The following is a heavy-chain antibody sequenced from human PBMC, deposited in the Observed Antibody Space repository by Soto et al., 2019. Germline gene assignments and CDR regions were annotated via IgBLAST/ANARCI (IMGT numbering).Heavy chain of an antibody. CDR2: IYYSGST. CDR1: GGSISSYY. CDR3: ARSYYGDPRIPYYYYMDV. Sequence: SETLSLTCTVSGGSISSYYWSWIRQPPGKGLEWIGYIYYSGSTNYNPSLKSRVTISVATSKNQFSLKLSSVTAADTAVYYCARSYYGDPRIPYYYYMDVWGKGTTVTVSS. J-gene: IGHJ6*03. D-gene: IGHD4-17*01. V-gene: IGHV4-59*01.